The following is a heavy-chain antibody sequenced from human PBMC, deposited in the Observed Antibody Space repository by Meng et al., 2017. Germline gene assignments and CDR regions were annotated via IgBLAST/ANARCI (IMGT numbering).Heavy chain of an antibody. CDR1: GFTFSSYA. CDR3: AREDYAAGKTYFDN. V-gene: IGHV3-30*04. Sequence: GESLKISCAASGFTFSSYAMHWVRQAPGKGLEWVAVISYDGSNKYYADSVKGRFTISRDNSKNTLYLQMNSLRAEDTAVYYCAREDYAAGKTYFDNWGQGTLVTVSS. D-gene: IGHD4-17*01. CDR2: ISYDGSNK. J-gene: IGHJ4*02.